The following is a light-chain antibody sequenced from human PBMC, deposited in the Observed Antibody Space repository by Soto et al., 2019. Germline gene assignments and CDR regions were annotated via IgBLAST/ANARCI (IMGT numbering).Light chain of an antibody. CDR3: LSYTSANTRV. J-gene: IGLJ3*02. V-gene: IGLV2-14*01. CDR1: SSDVGGYNY. Sequence: QSALTQPASVSGSPGQSITISCTGTSSDVGGYNYVSWYQQYPGKAPKLMIYEVNNRPSGVSNRFSGSKSGNTASLTISGLQPEDEADYYCLSYTSANTRVFGGGTKLTVL. CDR2: EVN.